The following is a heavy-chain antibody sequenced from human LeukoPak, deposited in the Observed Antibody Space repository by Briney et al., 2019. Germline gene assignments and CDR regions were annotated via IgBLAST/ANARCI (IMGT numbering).Heavy chain of an antibody. J-gene: IGHJ5*02. CDR2: IYSDGSRT. Sequence: HSGGSLRLSCAASGFTFSSHWMHWVRQAPGKGLEWVSRIYSDGSRTNYADSVKGRFTISRDNAKSTLYLQMNSLRAEDTAVYHCARDLCTSTGCQYWFDPWGQGTLVSVSS. CDR1: GFTFSSHW. D-gene: IGHD2-2*01. CDR3: ARDLCTSTGCQYWFDP. V-gene: IGHV3-74*01.